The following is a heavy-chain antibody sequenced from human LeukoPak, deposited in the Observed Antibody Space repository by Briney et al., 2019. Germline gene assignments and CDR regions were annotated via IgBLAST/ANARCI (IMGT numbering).Heavy chain of an antibody. CDR1: GGFISTYY. V-gene: IGHV4-59*01. CDR3: ATSVSDFGDYARFDP. J-gene: IGHJ5*02. Sequence: SETLSLTCTVSGGFISTYYWSWIRQPPGKGLEWIAYIYSSVSTKYNPSLKSRVTISIDTSKNQFSLKLSSVTAADTAVYYCATSVSDFGDYARFDPWGQGTLVTVSS. D-gene: IGHD4-17*01. CDR2: IYSSVST.